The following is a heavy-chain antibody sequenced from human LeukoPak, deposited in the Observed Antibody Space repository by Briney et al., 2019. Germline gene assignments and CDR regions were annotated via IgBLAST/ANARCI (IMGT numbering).Heavy chain of an antibody. CDR2: IIPTA. CDR3: AGSLKFITMIPHY. V-gene: IGHV1-69*13. CDR1: GGTFSSYA. Sequence: SVKVSCKASGGTFSSYAISWVRQAPGQGLEWMGGIIPTANYAQKFQGRVTITADESTSTAYMELSSLRSEDAAVFYCAGSLKFITMIPHYWGQGTLVTVSS. D-gene: IGHD3-22*01. J-gene: IGHJ4*02.